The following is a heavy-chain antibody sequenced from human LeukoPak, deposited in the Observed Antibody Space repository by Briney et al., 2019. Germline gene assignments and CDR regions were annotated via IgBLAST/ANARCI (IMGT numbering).Heavy chain of an antibody. J-gene: IGHJ6*03. V-gene: IGHV4-4*07. CDR2: IYTSGST. CDR1: GGSISSYY. Sequence: SEALSLTCTVSGGSISSYYWSWLRQPAGKGLEWIGRIYTSGSTNYNPSLKSRVTMSVDTSKNQFSLKLSSVTAADTAVYYCARSRDPGDYYYYMDVWGKGTTVTVSS. CDR3: ARSRDPGDYYYYMDV. D-gene: IGHD1-26*01.